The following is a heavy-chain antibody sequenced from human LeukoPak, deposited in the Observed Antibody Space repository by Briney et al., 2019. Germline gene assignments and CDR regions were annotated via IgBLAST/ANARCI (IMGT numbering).Heavy chain of an antibody. CDR1: GGTFSSYA. J-gene: IGHJ4*02. CDR3: AREGYAPGGYFDY. Sequence: GASVKVSCKASGGTFSSYAISWVRQAPGQGLEWMGRIIPILGIANYAQKFQGRVTITADKSTSTAYMELSSLRSGDTAVYYCAREGYAPGGYFDYWGQGTLVTVSS. CDR2: IIPILGIA. D-gene: IGHD5-12*01. V-gene: IGHV1-69*04.